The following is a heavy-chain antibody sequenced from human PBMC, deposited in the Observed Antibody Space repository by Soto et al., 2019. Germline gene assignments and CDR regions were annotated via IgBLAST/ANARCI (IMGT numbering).Heavy chain of an antibody. D-gene: IGHD4-17*01. V-gene: IGHV4-30-4*08. CDR1: EDSISRGDHY. CDR2: IYYTGST. Sequence: TLSHTCPVSEDSISRGDHYWRWIRQPPGKSLEWIGYIYYTGSTYYNPSLKSRLSISVDTSKNQFSLNLTSVNVADTAVYYCARGGGEYDYWGQGTLVTVSS. CDR3: ARGGGEYDY. J-gene: IGHJ4*02.